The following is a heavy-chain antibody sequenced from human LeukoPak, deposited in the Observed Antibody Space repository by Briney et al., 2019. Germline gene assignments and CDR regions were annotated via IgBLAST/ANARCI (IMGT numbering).Heavy chain of an antibody. V-gene: IGHV2-70*01. J-gene: IGHJ4*02. CDR2: IDWDDDK. D-gene: IGHD2-15*01. CDR1: GFSLSTSGMC. Sequence: SGPTLVKPTQTLTLTCTFSGFSLSTSGMCVSWIRQPPGKALEWLALIDWDDDKYYSTSLKTRLTISKDTSKNQVVPTMTNMDPVDTATYYCARITYCSGGSWDWIFDSWGQGTLVTVSS. CDR3: ARITYCSGGSWDWIFDS.